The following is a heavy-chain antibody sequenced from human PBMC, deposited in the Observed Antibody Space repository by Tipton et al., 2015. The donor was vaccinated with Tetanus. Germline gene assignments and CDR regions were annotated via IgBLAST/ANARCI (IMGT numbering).Heavy chain of an antibody. CDR1: GGSISTGGYY. D-gene: IGHD1-26*01. Sequence: TLSLTCTVSGGSISTGGYYWSWIRQHPGKGLEWIGDIYNSGSTYYNPSLKSRVTISVDTSENHFSLKLNSVTAADTAVYFCARDQARGARGWNYFDCWGQGIQVTVSS. CDR3: ARDQARGARGWNYFDC. CDR2: IYNSGST. J-gene: IGHJ4*02. V-gene: IGHV4-31*03.